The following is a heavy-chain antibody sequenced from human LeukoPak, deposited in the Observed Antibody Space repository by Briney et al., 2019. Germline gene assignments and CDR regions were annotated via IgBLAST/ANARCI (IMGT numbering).Heavy chain of an antibody. CDR3: ARVNSSGYYFDY. CDR1: GYTFTGYY. Sequence: ASVKVSGKASGYTFTGYYMHWVRQAPGQGLEWMGRINPNSGGTNYAQKFQGRVTMTRDTSISTAYMELSRLRSDDTAVYYCARVNSSGYYFDYWGQGTLVTVSS. CDR2: INPNSGGT. V-gene: IGHV1-2*06. J-gene: IGHJ4*02. D-gene: IGHD3-22*01.